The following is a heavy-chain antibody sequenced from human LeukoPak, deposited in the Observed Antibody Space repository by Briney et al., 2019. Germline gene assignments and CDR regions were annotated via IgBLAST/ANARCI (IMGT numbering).Heavy chain of an antibody. V-gene: IGHV3-74*01. CDR2: INSAGSST. D-gene: IGHD5-12*01. CDR1: GFTFSTYW. J-gene: IGHJ5*02. CDR3: ARQYSGYEFDP. Sequence: GGSLRLSCAASGFTFSTYWMHWVRQAPGKGLVWVSHINSAGSSTTYADSVKGRFTISRDNAKNTLYLQMNSLRAEDTAVYYCARQYSGYEFDPWGQGTLVTVSS.